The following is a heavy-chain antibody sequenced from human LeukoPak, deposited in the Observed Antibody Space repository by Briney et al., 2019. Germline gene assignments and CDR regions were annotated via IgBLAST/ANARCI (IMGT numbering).Heavy chain of an antibody. CDR3: ARASYYDSISGDGFDI. CDR2: IYYSGST. J-gene: IGHJ3*02. V-gene: IGHV4-59*01. D-gene: IGHD3-22*01. Sequence: PSETLSLTCTVSGGSISSYYWSWIRQPPGKGLEWIGYIYYSGSTNYNPSLKSRVTISVDTSKNQFSLKLSSVTAADTAVYYCARASYYDSISGDGFDIWGQGTIVTVSS. CDR1: GGSISSYY.